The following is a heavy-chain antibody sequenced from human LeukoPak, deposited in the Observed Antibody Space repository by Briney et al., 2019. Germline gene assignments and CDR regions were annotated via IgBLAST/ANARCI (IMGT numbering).Heavy chain of an antibody. CDR3: AADNAFDY. D-gene: IGHD1-1*01. CDR1: GGSISSSSYY. CDR2: IYYSGRT. J-gene: IGHJ4*02. V-gene: IGHV4-39*01. Sequence: PSETLSLTCTVSGGSISSSSYYWGWIRQPPGKGLEWIGSIYYSGRTYYNPSLKSRVTISVDTSKSQFSLRLSSVTAADTAVCYCAADNAFDYWGQGTLVTVSS.